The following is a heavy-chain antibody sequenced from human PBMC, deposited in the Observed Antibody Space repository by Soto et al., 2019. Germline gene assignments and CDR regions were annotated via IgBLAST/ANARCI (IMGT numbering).Heavy chain of an antibody. CDR3: ARGVEVRGVIILGRARHNWFDP. CDR1: GFTFSSYW. V-gene: IGHV3-7*05. D-gene: IGHD3-10*01. CDR2: IKQDGSEK. Sequence: GGSLRLSCAASGFTFSSYWMSWVRQAPGKGLEWVANIKQDGSEKYYVDSVKGRFTISRDNAKNSLYLQMNSLRAEDTAVYYCARGVEVRGVIILGRARHNWFDPWGQGTLVTVSS. J-gene: IGHJ5*02.